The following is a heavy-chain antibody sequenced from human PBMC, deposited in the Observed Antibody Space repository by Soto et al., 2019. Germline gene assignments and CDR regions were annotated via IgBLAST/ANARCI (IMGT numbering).Heavy chain of an antibody. V-gene: IGHV5-51*01. CDR3: ARTAYYYGSGSYSPGRYYYGMDV. D-gene: IGHD3-10*01. CDR2: IYPGDSDT. J-gene: IGHJ6*02. CDR1: GYSFTSYW. Sequence: GESLKISCKGSGYSFTSYWIGWVRQMPGKGLEWMGIIYPGDSDTRYSPSFQGQVTISADKSISTAYLQWSSLKASDTAMYYCARTAYYYGSGSYSPGRYYYGMDVWGQGTTVAVSS.